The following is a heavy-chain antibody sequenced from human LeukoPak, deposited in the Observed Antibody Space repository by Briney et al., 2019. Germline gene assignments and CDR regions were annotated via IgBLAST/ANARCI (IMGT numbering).Heavy chain of an antibody. J-gene: IGHJ4*02. CDR3: ARSGYFDY. Sequence: GGSLRLSCAVSAFTFSSYGMHWVRQAPGKGLEWVAVIWYDGSNKYYADSVKGRFTISRDNSKNTLYLQMNSLRTEDTAVYYCARSGYFDYWGQGTLVTVSS. CDR2: IWYDGSNK. CDR1: AFTFSSYG. V-gene: IGHV3-33*01.